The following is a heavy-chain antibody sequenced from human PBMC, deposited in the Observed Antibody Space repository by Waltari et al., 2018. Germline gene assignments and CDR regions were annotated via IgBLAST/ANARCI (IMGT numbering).Heavy chain of an antibody. V-gene: IGHV1-69*12. D-gene: IGHD3-16*02. CDR2: VIPIFGTP. CDR3: AKREIGYPFDI. CDR1: GGPFGPYG. Sequence: QVQLVQSGAEVKQPGASVKVACKASGGPFGPYGNTLVRQAPGQGLEWMGGVIPIFGTPNYAPKFQGRVTVSADPSTSTAYLEVRRLISEDTAVYYCAKREIGYPFDIWGHGTMVTVSS. J-gene: IGHJ3*02.